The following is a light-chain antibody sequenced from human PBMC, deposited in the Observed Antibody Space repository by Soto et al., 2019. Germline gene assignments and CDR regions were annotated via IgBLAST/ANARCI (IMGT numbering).Light chain of an antibody. Sequence: QSVLTQPPSASGTPGQRVTISCSGSSSNIGSNTVNWYQQLPGTAPKLLIYSNNQRPSGVPDRFSGSKSGTSASLAIRWLQSEDEADYYCAAWDDSLWVFGGGTKVTVL. J-gene: IGLJ3*02. CDR1: SSNIGSNT. CDR3: AAWDDSLWV. V-gene: IGLV1-44*01. CDR2: SNN.